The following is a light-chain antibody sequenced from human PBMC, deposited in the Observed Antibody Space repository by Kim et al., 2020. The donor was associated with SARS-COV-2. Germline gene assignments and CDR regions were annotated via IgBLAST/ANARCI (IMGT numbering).Light chain of an antibody. Sequence: DIQMTQSPSTLSASVGDRVTITCRASQSIDTWLAWYQQKPGKAPNLLIYKASTLQSGVPSRLSGSGSGTEFTLTISSLQPDDFATYYCQQFNTDSAVTFGGGTKVDIK. CDR3: QQFNTDSAVT. CDR1: QSIDTW. J-gene: IGKJ4*01. CDR2: KAS. V-gene: IGKV1-5*03.